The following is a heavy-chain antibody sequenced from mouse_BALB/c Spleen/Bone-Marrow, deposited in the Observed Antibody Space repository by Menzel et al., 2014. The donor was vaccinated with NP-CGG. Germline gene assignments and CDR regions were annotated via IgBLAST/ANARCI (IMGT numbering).Heavy chain of an antibody. CDR3: ATDYYGYDDGFAY. Sequence: VKLMESGPGLVQPSQSLSITCTVSGFSLTSYGVHWVRQSPGKGLEWLGVIWRGGSTDYNAAFMSRLSITKDNSKSQVFFKMNSLQADDTAIYYCATDYYGYDDGFAYWGQGTLVTVSA. CDR1: GFSLTSYG. J-gene: IGHJ3*01. V-gene: IGHV2-5*01. CDR2: IWRGGST. D-gene: IGHD2-2*01.